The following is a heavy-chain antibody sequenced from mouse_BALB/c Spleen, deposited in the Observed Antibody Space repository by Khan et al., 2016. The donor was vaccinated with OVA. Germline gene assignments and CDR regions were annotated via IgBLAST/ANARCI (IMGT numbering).Heavy chain of an antibody. CDR1: GYSFTGYN. J-gene: IGHJ4*01. CDR2: IDPYYGGT. Sequence: EVELVESGPELEKPGASVKISCKASGYSFTGYNMNWVKQSNGKSLEWIGNIDPYYGGTTYNQKFKGKATLTVDTSSSTAYMQLKSLTSEDSAVYYCARSDGSYYAMDYWGQGTSVTVSS. D-gene: IGHD2-3*01. CDR3: ARSDGSYYAMDY. V-gene: IGHV1-39*01.